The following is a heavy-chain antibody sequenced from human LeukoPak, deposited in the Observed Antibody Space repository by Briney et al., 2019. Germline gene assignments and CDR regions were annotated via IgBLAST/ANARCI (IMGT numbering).Heavy chain of an antibody. CDR3: ARLTGYSSESWFDP. CDR1: GYSISSDYY. D-gene: IGHD3-9*01. CDR2: IYHSGST. J-gene: IGHJ5*02. Sequence: PSETLSLTCTVSGYSISSDYYWGWIRQPPGKGLEWIGSIYHSGSTYYNPSLKSRVTISVDRSKNQFSLKLSSVSAADTAVYYCARLTGYSSESWFDPWGQGILVTVSS. V-gene: IGHV4-38-2*02.